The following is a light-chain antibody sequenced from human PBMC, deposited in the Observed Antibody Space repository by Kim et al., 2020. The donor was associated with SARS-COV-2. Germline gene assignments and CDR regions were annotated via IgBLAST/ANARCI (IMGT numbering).Light chain of an antibody. J-gene: IGKJ4*01. V-gene: IGKV3-20*01. CDR1: QSVSSRH. CDR3: QQYLSSPFT. Sequence: EIVLTQSPGTLSLSPGERATLSCRASQSVSSRHLAWYQQKPGQAPRLLMYTTSSRATGIPDRFSGSGSGTDFTLTIDRPEPEDFAVYFCQQYLSSPFTFGGGTKVDIK. CDR2: TTS.